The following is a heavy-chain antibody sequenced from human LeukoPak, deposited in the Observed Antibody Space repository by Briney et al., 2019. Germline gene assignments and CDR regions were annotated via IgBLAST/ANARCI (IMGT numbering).Heavy chain of an antibody. CDR2: ISGSGGST. Sequence: GGSLRLSCAASGFTFSSYAMSWVRQAPGKGLEWVSAISGSGGSTYYADSVKGRFTISRDNSKNTLYLQMNSLRAEDTALYYCAKDYDSSGYYIHTWGQGTLVTVSS. V-gene: IGHV3-23*01. D-gene: IGHD3-22*01. CDR1: GFTFSSYA. J-gene: IGHJ5*02. CDR3: AKDYDSSGYYIHT.